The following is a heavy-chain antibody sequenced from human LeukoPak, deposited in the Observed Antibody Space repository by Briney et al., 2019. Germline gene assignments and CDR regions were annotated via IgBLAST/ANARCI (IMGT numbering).Heavy chain of an antibody. CDR3: AIQPSNGWYYFYY. CDR1: GGSFSGYY. J-gene: IGHJ4*02. Sequence: SETLSLTCAVYGGSFSGYYWSWVRQPPGKGLEWIGEINHSGSTKYSPSLESRLTISVDTSKNQVSLKLTSVTAADTAVYYCAIQPSNGWYYFYYWDQGSLVTVSS. CDR2: INHSGST. V-gene: IGHV4-34*01. D-gene: IGHD6-19*01.